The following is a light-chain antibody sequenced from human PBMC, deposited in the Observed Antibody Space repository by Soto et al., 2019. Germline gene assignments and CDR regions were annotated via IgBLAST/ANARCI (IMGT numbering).Light chain of an antibody. Sequence: EIVMTQSPATLSVSPGERATLSCRASQSVSSNLAWYQQKPGQAPRLLIYGASTRATGIPARFSGSGSGTEFTLTISSLKSEDFAVFYCQQYNNWPFTFGHGTKVDIK. CDR2: GAS. V-gene: IGKV3-15*01. CDR1: QSVSSN. CDR3: QQYNNWPFT. J-gene: IGKJ3*01.